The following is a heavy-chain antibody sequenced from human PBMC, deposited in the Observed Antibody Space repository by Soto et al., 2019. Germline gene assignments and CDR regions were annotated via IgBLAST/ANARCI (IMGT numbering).Heavy chain of an antibody. V-gene: IGHV3-30*18. J-gene: IGHJ4*02. D-gene: IGHD3-10*01. CDR3: AKATKRGNYFDY. CDR2: ISYDGSNK. Sequence: GSLILSCAASGFTFSSYGMHWVRQAPGKGLEWVAVISYDGSNKYYADSVKGRFTISRDNSKNTLYLQMNSLRAEDTAVYYCAKATKRGNYFDYWGQGTLVTVSS. CDR1: GFTFSSYG.